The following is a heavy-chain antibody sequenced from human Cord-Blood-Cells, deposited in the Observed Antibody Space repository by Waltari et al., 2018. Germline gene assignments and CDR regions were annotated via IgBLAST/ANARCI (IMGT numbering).Heavy chain of an antibody. D-gene: IGHD6-19*01. Sequence: EVQLVQSGAEVKKPGESLKISCKGSGYSFTSYWIGWVRQMPGKGLEWMGIIYPGDSETRYSPSCQGQVTISADKSISTAYLQWSSLKASDTAMYYCARKSSIAVAGTDFDYWGQGTLVTVSS. CDR3: ARKSSIAVAGTDFDY. V-gene: IGHV5-51*01. CDR2: IYPGDSET. CDR1: GYSFTSYW. J-gene: IGHJ4*02.